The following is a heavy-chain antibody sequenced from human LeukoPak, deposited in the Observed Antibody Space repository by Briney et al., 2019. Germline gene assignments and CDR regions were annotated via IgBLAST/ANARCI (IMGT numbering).Heavy chain of an antibody. Sequence: SETLSLTCAVYGGSFSGYFWSWIRQPPGKGLEWIGEINHSGSTNYNTYLKSRVTISVDPSKNQFSLKLSSVTAADTAVYYCARGLGYPGNWFDPWGQGTLVTVSS. J-gene: IGHJ5*02. CDR1: GGSFSGYF. CDR3: ARGLGYPGNWFDP. CDR2: INHSGST. V-gene: IGHV4-34*01. D-gene: IGHD6-13*01.